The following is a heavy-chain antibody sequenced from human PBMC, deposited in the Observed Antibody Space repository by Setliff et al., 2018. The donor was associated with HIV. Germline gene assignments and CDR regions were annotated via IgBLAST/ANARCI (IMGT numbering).Heavy chain of an antibody. D-gene: IGHD1-26*01. CDR2: ISSSGGYI. CDR3: AGEVGASRLVS. J-gene: IGHJ4*02. CDR1: GFSFNTYS. Sequence: GSLRLSCAVSGFSFNTYSMNWVRQAPGKGLEWVSSISSSGGYIFYADSVKGRFTISRDNAKNTVYLQMNSLRAEDTAVYYCAGEVGASRLVSWGQGTLVTVSS. V-gene: IGHV3-21*01.